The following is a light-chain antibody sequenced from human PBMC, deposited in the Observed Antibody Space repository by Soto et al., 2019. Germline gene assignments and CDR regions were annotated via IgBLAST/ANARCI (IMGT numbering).Light chain of an antibody. J-gene: IGKJ1*01. CDR1: QTIRSNY. Sequence: ETVLTQSPGTLSLSPGERATLSCRASQTIRSNYLAWYRQTPGQAPRLLIYGASNRATGIADRFSGSGSGTDFTLIISRLEPEDFSLYYCQQYVSSPSTFGQGTKVEIK. CDR3: QQYVSSPST. V-gene: IGKV3-20*01. CDR2: GAS.